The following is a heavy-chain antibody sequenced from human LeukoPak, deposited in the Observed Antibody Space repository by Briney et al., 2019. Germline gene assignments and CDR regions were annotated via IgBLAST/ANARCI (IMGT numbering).Heavy chain of an antibody. D-gene: IGHD2-15*01. J-gene: IGHJ4*02. CDR3: ASSHLSVALFDY. Sequence: SETLSLTCTVSGGSISSYYWSWIRQPPGKGLEWIGYIYYSGSTNYNPSLKRRVTISVDTSKNQFSLKLSSVTAADTAVYYCASSHLSVALFDYWGQGTLVTVSS. CDR1: GGSISSYY. CDR2: IYYSGST. V-gene: IGHV4-59*01.